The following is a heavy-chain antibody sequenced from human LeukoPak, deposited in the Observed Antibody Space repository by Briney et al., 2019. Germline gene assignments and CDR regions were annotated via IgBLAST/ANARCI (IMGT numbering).Heavy chain of an antibody. CDR3: GRGLYHDYSGIGDY. V-gene: IGHV3-23*01. Sequence: GGSLRLSCAASGFTFSSYAMSWVRQAPGKGLEWVSAVSASGGNTYYADSVKGRFTISRDNSKNTLYLQVNSLRAEDTAVYYCGRGLYHDYSGIGDYWGQGTLVTVSS. CDR1: GFTFSSYA. CDR2: VSASGGNT. D-gene: IGHD3-16*01. J-gene: IGHJ4*02.